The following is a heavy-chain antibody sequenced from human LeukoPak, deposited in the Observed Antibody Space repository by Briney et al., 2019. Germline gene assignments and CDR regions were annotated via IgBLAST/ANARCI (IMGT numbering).Heavy chain of an antibody. V-gene: IGHV4-59*11. J-gene: IGHJ4*02. CDR1: GDSITSHY. CDR2: IYHTGST. Sequence: SETLSLTCTVSGDSITSHYWNWIRQTPGKGLEWIGYIYHTGSTNYNPSLKSRGSISADTSNNRFSPRLYSVTAADTAVYYCARERGEGYWGQGILVTVSS. CDR3: ARERGEGY. D-gene: IGHD3-10*01.